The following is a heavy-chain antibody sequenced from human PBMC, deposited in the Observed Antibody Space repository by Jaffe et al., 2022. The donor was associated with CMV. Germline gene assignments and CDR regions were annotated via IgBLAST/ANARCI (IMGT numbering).Heavy chain of an antibody. J-gene: IGHJ4*02. D-gene: IGHD4-17*01. CDR2: IYYSGST. Sequence: QLQLQESGPGLVKPSETLSLTCTVSGGSISSSSYYWGWIRQPPGKGLEWIGSIYYSGSTYYNPSLKSRVTISVDTSKNQFSLKLSSVTAADTAVYYCASEWTTVRGLFDYWGQGTLVTVSS. CDR3: ASEWTTVRGLFDY. CDR1: GGSISSSSYY. V-gene: IGHV4-39*01.